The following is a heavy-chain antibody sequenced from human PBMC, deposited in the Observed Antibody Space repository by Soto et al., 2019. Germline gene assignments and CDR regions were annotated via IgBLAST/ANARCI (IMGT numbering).Heavy chain of an antibody. CDR3: AKDQASGQGSFDS. CDR1: GFTFNIYG. CDR2: ISYDGSNQ. V-gene: IGHV3-30*18. Sequence: PGGSLRLSCAASGFTFNIYGMHWVRQAPDKGLEWVALISYDGSNQYYADSVKGRFTISRDNSKNTPFLQMNSLRADDTAVYYCAKDQASGQGSFDSWGQGTRVTASS. J-gene: IGHJ4*02.